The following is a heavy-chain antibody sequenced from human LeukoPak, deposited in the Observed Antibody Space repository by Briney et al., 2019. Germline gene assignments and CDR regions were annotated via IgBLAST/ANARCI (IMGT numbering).Heavy chain of an antibody. V-gene: IGHV3-23*01. D-gene: IGHD6-19*01. CDR3: AKLRPWWLVPSNWFDP. CDR2: ISGSGGST. CDR1: GFTFSSYA. J-gene: IGHJ5*02. Sequence: PGGSLRLSCAASGFTFSSYAMSWVRQAPGKGLEWVSAISGSGGSTYYADSVKGRFTISRDNSKNTLYLQMNSLRAEDTAVYYCAKLRPWWLVPSNWFDPWGQGTLVTVSS.